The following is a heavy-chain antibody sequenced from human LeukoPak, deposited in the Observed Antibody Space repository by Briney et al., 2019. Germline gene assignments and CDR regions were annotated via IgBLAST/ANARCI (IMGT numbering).Heavy chain of an antibody. Sequence: SETLSLTCAVYGGSFSGYYWSWIRQPPGKGLEWIGEINHSGSTNYNPSLKSRVTISVDTSKNQFSLKLSSVTAADTAVYYCARRPVLHYYGSGSYDYWGQGTLVTVSS. CDR2: INHSGST. J-gene: IGHJ4*02. CDR1: GGSFSGYY. CDR3: ARRPVLHYYGSGSYDY. V-gene: IGHV4-34*01. D-gene: IGHD3-10*01.